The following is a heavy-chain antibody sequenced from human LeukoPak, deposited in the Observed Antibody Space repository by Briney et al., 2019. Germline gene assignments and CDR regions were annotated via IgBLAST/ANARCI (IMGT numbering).Heavy chain of an antibody. J-gene: IGHJ6*02. CDR3: ARDRWYSSSSFYYYYGMDV. CDR2: IYSGGST. Sequence: GGSLRLSCAASGFTVSSNYMSWVRQAPGKGPEWVSVIYSGGSTYYADSVKGRFTISRDNSKNTLYLQMNSLRAEDTAVYYCARDRWYSSSSFYYYYGMDVWGQGTTVTVSS. D-gene: IGHD6-6*01. CDR1: GFTVSSNY. V-gene: IGHV3-66*01.